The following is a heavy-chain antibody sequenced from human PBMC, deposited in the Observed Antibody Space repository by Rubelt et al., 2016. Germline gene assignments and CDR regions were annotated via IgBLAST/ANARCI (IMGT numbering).Heavy chain of an antibody. Sequence: EVHLVESGGGLVQPGGSLRLSCAASGFTVSSNYMSWVRQAPGKGLEWVSAISGSGGSTYYADSVKGRFTISRDNSKNTVYLQMNSLRAEDTAVYYCARSYSSGLDYWGQGTRVTVSS. CDR1: GFTVSSNY. J-gene: IGHJ4*02. CDR2: ISGSGGST. D-gene: IGHD3-22*01. V-gene: IGHV3-23*04. CDR3: ARSYSSGLDY.